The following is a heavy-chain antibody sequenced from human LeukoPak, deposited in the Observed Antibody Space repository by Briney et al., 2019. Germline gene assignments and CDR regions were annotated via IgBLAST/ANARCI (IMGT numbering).Heavy chain of an antibody. CDR1: GGSISSGGYY. J-gene: IGHJ4*02. D-gene: IGHD6-6*01. CDR2: IYYSGST. CDR3: ARDHGSSWYYFDY. Sequence: SQTLSLTCIVSGGSISSGGYYWSWIRQHPEKGLEWIGYIYYSGSTYYNPSLKSRVTISVDTSKNQFSLKLSSVTAADTAVYYCARDHGSSWYYFDYWGQGTLVTVSS. V-gene: IGHV4-31*03.